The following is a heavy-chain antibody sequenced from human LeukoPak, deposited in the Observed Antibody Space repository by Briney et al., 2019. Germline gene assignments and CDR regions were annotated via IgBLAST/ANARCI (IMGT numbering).Heavy chain of an antibody. CDR2: IGSSGDTI. CDR3: ARGRVTDY. J-gene: IGHJ4*02. D-gene: IGHD4-11*01. CDR1: GFTFSSYE. Sequence: GGSLRLSCAPSGFTFSSYEVNWVRQAPGKGLEWVSYIGSSGDTIYYADSVKGRFTVSRDNAKNSLYLQMNSLRAEDTAVYYCARGRVTDYWGQGTLVTVSS. V-gene: IGHV3-48*03.